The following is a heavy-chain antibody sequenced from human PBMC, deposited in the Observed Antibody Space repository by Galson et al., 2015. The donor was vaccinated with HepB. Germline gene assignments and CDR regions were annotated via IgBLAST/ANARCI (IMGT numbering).Heavy chain of an antibody. Sequence: SLRLSCAASGFTFSSYGMHWVRQAPGKGLEWVAVISYDGSNKYYADSVKGRFTISRDNSKNTLYLQMNSLRAEDTAVYYCAKDQRPKVVPAAPYYYGMDVWGQGTTVTVSS. CDR3: AKDQRPKVVPAAPYYYGMDV. CDR2: ISYDGSNK. D-gene: IGHD2-2*01. V-gene: IGHV3-30*18. J-gene: IGHJ6*02. CDR1: GFTFSSYG.